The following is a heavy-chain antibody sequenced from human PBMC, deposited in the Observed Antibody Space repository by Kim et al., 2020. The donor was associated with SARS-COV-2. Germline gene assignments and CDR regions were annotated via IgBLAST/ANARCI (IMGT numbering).Heavy chain of an antibody. D-gene: IGHD2-15*01. CDR2: INAGNGNT. CDR3: ATGVCSGGSCYSPYYYGMDV. Sequence: ASVKVSCKASGYTFTSYAMHWVRQAPGQRLEWMGWINAGNGNTKYSQKFQGRVTITRDTSASTAYMELSSLRSEDTAVYYCATGVCSGGSCYSPYYYGMDVWGQGTTVTVSS. V-gene: IGHV1-3*01. CDR1: GYTFTSYA. J-gene: IGHJ6*02.